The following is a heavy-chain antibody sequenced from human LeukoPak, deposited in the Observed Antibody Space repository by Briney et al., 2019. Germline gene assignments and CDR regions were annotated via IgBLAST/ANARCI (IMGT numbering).Heavy chain of an antibody. V-gene: IGHV3-9*01. D-gene: IGHD3-22*01. Sequence: GGSLRLSCAASGFTFDDYAMHWVRQAPGKGLEWVSGTSWNSGSIGYADSVKGRFTISRDNAKNSLYLQMNSLRAEDTALYYCAKVAYYYDSSGPFDYWGQGTLVTVSS. CDR1: GFTFDDYA. CDR3: AKVAYYYDSSGPFDY. CDR2: TSWNSGSI. J-gene: IGHJ4*02.